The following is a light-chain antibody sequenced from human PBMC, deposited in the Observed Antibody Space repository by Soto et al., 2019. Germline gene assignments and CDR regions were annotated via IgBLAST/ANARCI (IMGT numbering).Light chain of an antibody. CDR2: DVN. CDR1: TSDVGAYNY. V-gene: IGLV2-11*01. Sequence: QSALTQPRSVSGSPGQSVTISCAGTTSDVGAYNYVSWYQQHPGKAPKVMIYDVNKRPSGVPDRFSGSKSGNTASLTISGLQAEDEADYYCCSYAGSYTDVFGTGTKVTVL. CDR3: CSYAGSYTDV. J-gene: IGLJ1*01.